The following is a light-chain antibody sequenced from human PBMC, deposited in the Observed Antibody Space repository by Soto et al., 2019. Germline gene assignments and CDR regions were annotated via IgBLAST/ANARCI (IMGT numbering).Light chain of an antibody. CDR3: QQYKNWPPLT. V-gene: IGKV3-15*01. Sequence: EIVMTQSPATLSVSPGERATLSCRASQSVSYNLAWYQQKPGQGPRLLIYGAFTRATGIPARFSGSRSGTEFTLPISSLQSEDFAVYFCQQYKNWPPLTFGGGTKVEIK. J-gene: IGKJ4*01. CDR1: QSVSYN. CDR2: GAF.